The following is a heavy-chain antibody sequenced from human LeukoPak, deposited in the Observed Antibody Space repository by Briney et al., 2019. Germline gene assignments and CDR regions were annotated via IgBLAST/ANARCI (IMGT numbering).Heavy chain of an antibody. J-gene: IGHJ4*02. CDR1: GASISSYY. CDR2: MYYSGNT. V-gene: IGHV4-59*01. D-gene: IGHD6-19*01. Sequence: SETLSLTCTVSGASISSYYWSWIRQPPGKGLEWIGHMYYSGNTNYNPPLKSRVTISVDTPKNQFSLKLSSVTAADTAVYYCARAGSGWSFDSWGQGTLATVSS. CDR3: ARAGSGWSFDS.